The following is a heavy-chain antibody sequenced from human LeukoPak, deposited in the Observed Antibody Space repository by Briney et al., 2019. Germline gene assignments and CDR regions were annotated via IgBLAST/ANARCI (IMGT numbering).Heavy chain of an antibody. D-gene: IGHD6-19*01. CDR1: GGAFSSYA. CDR2: IIPIFGTA. J-gene: IGHJ4*02. Sequence: SVKVSCKASGGAFSSYAISWVRQAPGQGLEWMGGIIPIFGTANYAQKCQGRVTIITDEYTSTPYMELSSLRPEDTAVYYCARGDKSRGWYEYWGQGTLVSVSS. CDR3: ARGDKSRGWYEY. V-gene: IGHV1-69*05.